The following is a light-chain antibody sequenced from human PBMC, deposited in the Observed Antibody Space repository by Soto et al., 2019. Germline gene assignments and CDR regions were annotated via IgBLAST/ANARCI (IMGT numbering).Light chain of an antibody. Sequence: DIQVTQSPSSLSASVGDRVTITCRASQDISNYLAWFQQKPGKAPKSLISAASSLHSGVPSKFSGSASGTDFTLTISSLQPEDFATYYCQQYNSYPYTFGQGTKLEIK. V-gene: IGKV1-16*02. CDR2: AAS. CDR1: QDISNY. J-gene: IGKJ2*01. CDR3: QQYNSYPYT.